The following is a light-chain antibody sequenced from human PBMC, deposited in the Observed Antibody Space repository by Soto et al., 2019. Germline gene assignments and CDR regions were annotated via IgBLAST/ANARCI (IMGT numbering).Light chain of an antibody. J-gene: IGKJ1*01. V-gene: IGKV1-5*01. Sequence: DIQMTQSPSTLSASVGDRLVTPCRASQSITTWLAWYQQKPAKAPKLLIYDASSLESGVPSRFSGSGSGTEFTLTISSLQPDDFATYYCQQYNDYWTFGQGTKVDIK. CDR2: DAS. CDR3: QQYNDYWT. CDR1: QSITTW.